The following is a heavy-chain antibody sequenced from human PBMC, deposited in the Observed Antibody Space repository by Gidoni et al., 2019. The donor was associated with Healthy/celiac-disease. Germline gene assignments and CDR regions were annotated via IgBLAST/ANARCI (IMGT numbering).Heavy chain of an antibody. J-gene: IGHJ4*02. V-gene: IGHV3-23*01. CDR3: AKDPGGVIAARGPVQDSY. Sequence: EVQLLESGGGLVQPGGSLRLSCAASGFTFSSYAMSWVRQAPGKGLEWVSAISGSGGSTYYADSVKGRFTISRDNSKNTLYLQMNSLRAEDTAVYYCAKDPGGVIAARGPVQDSYWGQGTLVTVSS. CDR2: ISGSGGST. CDR1: GFTFSSYA. D-gene: IGHD6-6*01.